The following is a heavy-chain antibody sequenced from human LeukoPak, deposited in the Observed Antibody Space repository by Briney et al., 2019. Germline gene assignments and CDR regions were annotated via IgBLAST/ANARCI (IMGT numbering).Heavy chain of an antibody. J-gene: IGHJ4*02. D-gene: IGHD5-18*01. CDR3: ARDSDSYGFDY. V-gene: IGHV3-13*01. CDR1: GFTFSSYD. CDR2: IGTAGDT. Sequence: GGSLRLSCAASGFTFSSYDMHWVRQATGKGLEWVSAIGTAGDTYYPGSVKGRFTISRENAKNSLYLQMNSLRAGDTAVYYCARDSDSYGFDYWGQGTLVTGSS.